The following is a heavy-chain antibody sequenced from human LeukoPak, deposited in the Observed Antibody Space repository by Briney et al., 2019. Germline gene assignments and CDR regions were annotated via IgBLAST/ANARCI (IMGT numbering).Heavy chain of an antibody. CDR1: GGSFSGYY. V-gene: IGHV4-34*01. CDR2: INHSGST. D-gene: IGHD3-10*01. CDR3: ARGLKARYYYGSGSYASGRYYFDY. Sequence: SETLSLTCAVYGGSFSGYYWSWIRQPPGKGLEWIGEINHSGSTNYNPSLKSRVTISVDTSKNQFSLKLSFVTAADTAVYYCARGLKARYYYGSGSYASGRYYFDYWGQGTLVTVSS. J-gene: IGHJ4*02.